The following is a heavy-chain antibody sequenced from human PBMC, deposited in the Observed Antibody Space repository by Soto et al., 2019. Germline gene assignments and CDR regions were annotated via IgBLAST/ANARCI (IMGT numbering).Heavy chain of an antibody. V-gene: IGHV4-4*02. J-gene: IGHJ6*02. CDR3: ASVEQTTWCYYGLDV. Sequence: QVQLQESGPGLVKPSGTLSLTCAVSGGSISSSNWWSWVRQPPGKGLEWIGEIYHSGSTNYNPSRASRAPNSLDKLKSQFSIKLSSVTAADTAVYSCASVEQTTWCYYGLDVWGQWTTVTASS. D-gene: IGHD1-1*01. CDR2: IYHSGST. CDR1: GGSISSSNW.